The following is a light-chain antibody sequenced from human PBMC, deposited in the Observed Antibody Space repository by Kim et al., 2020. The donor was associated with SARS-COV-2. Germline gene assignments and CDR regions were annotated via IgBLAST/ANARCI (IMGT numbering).Light chain of an antibody. J-gene: IGLJ1*01. CDR1: SSDIGHFNY. V-gene: IGLV2-8*01. CDR3: SSYAGNNIYV. Sequence: QSVTMSCPGTSSDIGHFNYVSWYQQHPGKAPKLIIYEVSEWPSGVPDRFSGSKSGNTASLTISGLQADDEADYYCSSYAGNNIYVFGTGTKVTVL. CDR2: EVS.